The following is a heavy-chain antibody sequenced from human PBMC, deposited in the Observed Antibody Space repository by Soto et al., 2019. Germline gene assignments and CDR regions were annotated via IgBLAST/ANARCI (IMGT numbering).Heavy chain of an antibody. Sequence: GGSLRLSCSASGFTFSSYAMHWVRQAPGKGQEYVSAISSNGGSTYYADSVKGRFTISRDNSKNTLYLQMSSLRAEDTAVYYCGVLRAVAATKFSVYFWGQGTLVTVSS. V-gene: IGHV3-64D*06. D-gene: IGHD6-19*01. J-gene: IGHJ4*02. CDR3: GVLRAVAATKFSVYF. CDR2: ISSNGGST. CDR1: GFTFSSYA.